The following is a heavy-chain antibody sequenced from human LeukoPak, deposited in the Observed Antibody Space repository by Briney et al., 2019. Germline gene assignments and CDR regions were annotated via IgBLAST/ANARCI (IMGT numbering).Heavy chain of an antibody. Sequence: ASVKVSCKTSGYTFTSYGVSWVRQAPGQGLEWMGWISAYNGNTNYAQNLQGRVTMTTDTSTTTAYLELRSLRSDDTAVYYCARGAYCGGDCSSSDSFDIWGQGTVVTVSS. V-gene: IGHV1-18*01. CDR3: ARGAYCGGDCSSSDSFDI. CDR2: ISAYNGNT. CDR1: GYTFTSYG. J-gene: IGHJ3*02. D-gene: IGHD2-21*02.